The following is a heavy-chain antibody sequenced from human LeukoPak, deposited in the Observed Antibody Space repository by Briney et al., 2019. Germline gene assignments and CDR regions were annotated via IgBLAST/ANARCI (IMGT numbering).Heavy chain of an antibody. CDR2: ISYDGSNK. CDR3: AKDQTSPSNGGDFWSGYYSRYYYYGMDV. D-gene: IGHD3-3*01. CDR1: GLTFSSYG. J-gene: IGHJ6*02. V-gene: IGHV3-30*18. Sequence: GGSLRLSCAASGLTFSSYGMHWVRQAPGKGLEWVAVISYDGSNKYYADSVKGRFTISRDNSKNTLYLQMNSLRAEDTAVYYCAKDQTSPSNGGDFWSGYYSRYYYYGMDVWGQGTTVTVSS.